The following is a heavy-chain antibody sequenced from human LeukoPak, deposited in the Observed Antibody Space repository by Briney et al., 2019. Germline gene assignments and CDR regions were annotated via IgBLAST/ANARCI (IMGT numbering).Heavy chain of an antibody. V-gene: IGHV1-69*04. CDR2: IIPILGIA. Sequence: SVKVSCKASGGTFSSYAISWVRRAPGQGLEWMGRIIPILGIANYAQKFQGRVTITADKSTSTAYMELSSLRSEDTAVYYCARGPGSYNYAAYWGQGTLVTVSS. J-gene: IGHJ4*02. CDR3: ARGPGSYNYAAY. CDR1: GGTFSSYA. D-gene: IGHD3-10*01.